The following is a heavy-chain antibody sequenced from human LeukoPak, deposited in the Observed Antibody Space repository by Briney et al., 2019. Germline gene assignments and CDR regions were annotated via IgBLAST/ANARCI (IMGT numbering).Heavy chain of an antibody. D-gene: IGHD3-3*01. CDR3: ARDGSDFWSGLQGYDAFDI. J-gene: IGHJ3*02. V-gene: IGHV3-21*01. CDR2: ISSSRGYI. CDR1: GFTFSSYS. Sequence: GGSLRLSCAASGFTFSSYSMNWVRHAPGKGLEWISSISSSRGYIYYADTVKGRFTISRDNAKNSLYLQMTSLRAEDTAVYYCARDGSDFWSGLQGYDAFDIWGQGTMVTVSS.